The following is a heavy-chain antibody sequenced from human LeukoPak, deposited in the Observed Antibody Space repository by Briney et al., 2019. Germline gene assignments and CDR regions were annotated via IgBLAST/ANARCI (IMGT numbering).Heavy chain of an antibody. V-gene: IGHV4-4*07. CDR1: GGSISSYY. J-gene: IGHJ4*02. CDR2: IYTSGST. D-gene: IGHD1-26*01. CDR3: ASAYGWPHLSSGSYIFDY. Sequence: SETLSLTXTVSGGSISSYYWSWIGQPAGKGLEWIGRIYTSGSTNYNPSLKSRVTMSVDTSKNQFSLKLSSVTAADTAVYYCASAYGWPHLSSGSYIFDYWGQGTLVTVSS.